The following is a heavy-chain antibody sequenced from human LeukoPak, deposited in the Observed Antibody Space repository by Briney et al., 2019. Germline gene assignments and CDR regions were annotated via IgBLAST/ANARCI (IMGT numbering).Heavy chain of an antibody. Sequence: SETLSLXCAVYGGSSSGYYWSWIRRPPGKGLESIGEINHSGSTNYNPSLKSRVTISVDTSKNQFSLKLSSVTAADTAVYYCARGPRVRWFDPWGQGTLVTVSS. V-gene: IGHV4-34*01. CDR3: ARGPRVRWFDP. J-gene: IGHJ5*02. CDR2: INHSGST. CDR1: GGSSSGYY.